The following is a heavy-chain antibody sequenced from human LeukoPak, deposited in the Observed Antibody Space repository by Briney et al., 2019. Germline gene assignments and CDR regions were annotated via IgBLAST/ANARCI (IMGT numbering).Heavy chain of an antibody. V-gene: IGHV3-23*01. D-gene: IGHD6-13*01. J-gene: IGHJ6*02. CDR2: IGFGDDSA. CDR1: GFTFNSYA. CDR3: AKDIISSWYYYYGMDV. Sequence: GSLRLSCAASGFTFNSYAMSWVRQAPGKGLEWVSTIGFGDDSAYYADSVKGRFTISRDHSKNTLYLQMNSLRAEDTAVYYCAKDIISSWYYYYGMDVWGQGTTVTVSS.